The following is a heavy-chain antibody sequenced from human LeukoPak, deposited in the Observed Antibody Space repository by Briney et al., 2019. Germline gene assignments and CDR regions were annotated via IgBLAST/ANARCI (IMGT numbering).Heavy chain of an antibody. V-gene: IGHV3-23*01. CDR1: GITFSSYA. D-gene: IGHD1-26*01. J-gene: IGHJ6*03. CDR2: ISGSGGST. CDR3: AKDYDLGSGSYSDYYYYYMDV. Sequence: GGSLRLSCAASGITFSSYAMSWVRPAPGKGLEWVSAISGSGGSTYYADSVKGRFTISRDNSKNTLYLQMNSLRAEDTAVYYCAKDYDLGSGSYSDYYYYYMDVWGKGTTVTVS.